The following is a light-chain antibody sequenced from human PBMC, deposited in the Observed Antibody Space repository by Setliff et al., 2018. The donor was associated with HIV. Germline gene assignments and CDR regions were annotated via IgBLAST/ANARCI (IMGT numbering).Light chain of an antibody. CDR1: SSDVGSYNR. Sequence: QSALAQPPSVSGSPGQSVTISCTGPSSDVGSYNRVSWYQQPPGTAPKLIIYEVSNRPSGLPDRFSGSKSGNTASLTISGLQAEDEAHYYCSSYSSSNTLIFGGGTKVTVL. V-gene: IGLV2-18*02. CDR2: EVS. CDR3: SSYSSSNTLI. J-gene: IGLJ2*01.